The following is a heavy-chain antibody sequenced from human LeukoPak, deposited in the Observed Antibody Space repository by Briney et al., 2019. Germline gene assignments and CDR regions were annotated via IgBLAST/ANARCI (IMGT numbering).Heavy chain of an antibody. V-gene: IGHV4-39*01. CDR3: ARNRRLLLGIIDY. CDR2: IYYSGST. Sequence: SETLSLTCTVSGGSISSSSYYWGWIRQPPGKGLEWIGSIYYSGSTYYNPSLKSRVTISVDTSKNQFSLKLSSVTAADTAVYYCARNRRLLLGIIDYWGQGTLVTVSS. J-gene: IGHJ4*02. CDR1: GGSISSSSYY. D-gene: IGHD7-27*01.